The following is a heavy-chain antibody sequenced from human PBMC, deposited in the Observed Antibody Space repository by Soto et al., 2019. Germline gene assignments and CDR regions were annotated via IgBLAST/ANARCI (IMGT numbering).Heavy chain of an antibody. CDR1: GFTFSNAW. D-gene: IGHD2-15*01. CDR2: IKSKTDGGTT. CDR3: PTDIGLLRPPFDY. J-gene: IGHJ4*02. Sequence: EVQLVESGGGLVKPGGSLRLSCAASGFTFSNAWMSWVRQAPGKGLEWVGRIKSKTDGGTTDYAAPVKGRFTISRDDSKNTLYLQMNSLKTEDTAVYYCPTDIGLLRPPFDYWGQGTLVTVSS. V-gene: IGHV3-15*01.